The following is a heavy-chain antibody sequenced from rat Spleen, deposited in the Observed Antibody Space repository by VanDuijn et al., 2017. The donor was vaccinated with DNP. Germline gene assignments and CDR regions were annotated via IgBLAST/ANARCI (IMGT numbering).Heavy chain of an antibody. J-gene: IGHJ2*01. V-gene: IGHV5-31*01. CDR2: LTSSGGST. Sequence: VQLKESGPGLVQPSQTLSLTCTVSGFTFNNYWMTWIRQVPGKGLEWVSSLTSSGGSTYYPDSVKGRFTNPRDNAKNTLYLQMDSLRSEETATYYCARHPRTGSFFDYWGQGVMVTVSP. D-gene: IGHD5-1*01. CDR1: GFTFNNYW. CDR3: ARHPRTGSFFDY.